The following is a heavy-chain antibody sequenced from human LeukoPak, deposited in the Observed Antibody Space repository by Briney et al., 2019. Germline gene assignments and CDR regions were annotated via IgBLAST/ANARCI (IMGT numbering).Heavy chain of an antibody. CDR2: ISSSSSFR. CDR3: ARESSGYFY. V-gene: IGHV3-21*01. Sequence: PGGSLRLSCAAFGFNFSSYSMNWVRQAPGKGLEWVSSISSSSSFRYYADSVKGRFTISRDNAKNSLYLQMNSLRAEDTAVYYCARESSGYFYWGQGTPVTVSS. CDR1: GFNFSSYS. D-gene: IGHD3-22*01. J-gene: IGHJ4*02.